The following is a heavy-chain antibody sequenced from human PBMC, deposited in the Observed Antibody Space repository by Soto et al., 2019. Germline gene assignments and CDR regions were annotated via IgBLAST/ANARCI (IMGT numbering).Heavy chain of an antibody. J-gene: IGHJ4*02. CDR2: ISGSVGST. CDR1: GFTFSYHA. Sequence: GGSLRLSCAASGFTFSYHAMRWVRQAPGKGLEWVSSISGSVGSTFYADSVKGRFTISRDNSMNTLYLQMNSLRAEDTAVYYCAKDRTIASRNFDSWGQGALVTV. CDR3: AKDRTIASRNFDS. D-gene: IGHD6-6*01. V-gene: IGHV3-23*01.